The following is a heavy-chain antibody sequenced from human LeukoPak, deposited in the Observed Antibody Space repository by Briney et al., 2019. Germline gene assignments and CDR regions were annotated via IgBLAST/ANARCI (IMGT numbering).Heavy chain of an antibody. Sequence: GGSLRLSCAASGFTFSDYYMSWIRQAPGKGLEWVSYISSSGSTIYYADSVKGRFTISRDNAKNSLYLQMNSLRAEDTAVYYCARDPPLYYSSSSPFDYWGQGTLVTVSS. CDR2: ISSSGSTI. J-gene: IGHJ4*02. CDR3: ARDPPLYYSSSSPFDY. D-gene: IGHD6-6*01. V-gene: IGHV3-11*01. CDR1: GFTFSDYY.